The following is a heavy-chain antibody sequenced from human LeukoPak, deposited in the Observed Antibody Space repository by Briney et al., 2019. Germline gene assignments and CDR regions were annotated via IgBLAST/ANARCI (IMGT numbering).Heavy chain of an antibody. V-gene: IGHV4-38-2*02. Sequence: PSETLSLTCTVSGYSISSGYYWGWIRPPPGKGLEWIGSIYYSGSTYYNPSLKSRVTISVDTSKNQFSLKLSSVTAADTAVYYCARHFGSTYYYDSSGYIGWFDPWGQGTLVTVSS. CDR2: IYYSGST. CDR1: GYSISSGYY. J-gene: IGHJ5*02. D-gene: IGHD3-22*01. CDR3: ARHFGSTYYYDSSGYIGWFDP.